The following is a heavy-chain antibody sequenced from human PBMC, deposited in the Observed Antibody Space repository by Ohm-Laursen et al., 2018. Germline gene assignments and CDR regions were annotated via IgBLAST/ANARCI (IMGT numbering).Heavy chain of an antibody. CDR2: ISYDGSNK. J-gene: IGHJ4*02. V-gene: IGHV3-30*18. D-gene: IGHD6-6*01. CDR1: GFTFSSYS. CDR3: AKGKSVVAALDY. Sequence: SLRLSCTAPGFTFSSYSMNWVRQAPGKGLEWVAVISYDGSNKYYADSVKGRFTITRDNSKNTLYLQMNSLRAEDTAVYYCAKGKSVVAALDYWGQGTLVTVSS.